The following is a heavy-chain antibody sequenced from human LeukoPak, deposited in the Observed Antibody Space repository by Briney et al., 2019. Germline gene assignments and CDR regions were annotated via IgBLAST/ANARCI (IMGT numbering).Heavy chain of an antibody. J-gene: IGHJ4*02. CDR3: ARSLVVRGVINRRGYYFDY. CDR1: GGTFSSYA. V-gene: IGHV1-69*13. Sequence: SVKVSCKASGGTFSSYAISWVRQAPGQGLEWMGGIIPIFGTANYAQKFQGRVTITADESTSTAYMELSSLRSEDTAVYYCARSLVVRGVINRRGYYFDYWGQGTLVTVSS. D-gene: IGHD3-10*01. CDR2: IIPIFGTA.